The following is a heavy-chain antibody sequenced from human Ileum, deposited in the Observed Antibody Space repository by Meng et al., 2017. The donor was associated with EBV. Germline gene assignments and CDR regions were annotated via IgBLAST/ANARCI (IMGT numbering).Heavy chain of an antibody. V-gene: IGHV4-61*03. CDR1: GGSVTIDSYP. D-gene: IGHD3-16*01. J-gene: IGHJ4*02. CDR2: TYDSDI. CDR3: AYYRVGRGGVGS. Sequence: RRQESGPGRLNPSGTLSPTCSVSGGSVTIDSYPWSWIRQSPGRGLEWFGHTYDSDINSSPSFPSRVTISINTAKNHLFLQLTSVTAADTAIYYWAYYRVGRGGVGSWGQGTLVTSPQ.